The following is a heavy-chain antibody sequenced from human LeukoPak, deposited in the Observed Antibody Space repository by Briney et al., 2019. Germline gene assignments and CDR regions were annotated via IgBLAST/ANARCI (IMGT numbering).Heavy chain of an antibody. Sequence: ASVKVSCKASGYTFTSYGISWVRQAPGQGLEWMGWINPNSGGTNYAQKFQGRVTMTRDTSISTAYMELSRLRSDDTAVYYCARPRSNYYYMDVWGKGTTVTVSS. CDR3: ARPRSNYYYMDV. J-gene: IGHJ6*03. CDR1: GYTFTSYG. CDR2: INPNSGGT. V-gene: IGHV1-2*02.